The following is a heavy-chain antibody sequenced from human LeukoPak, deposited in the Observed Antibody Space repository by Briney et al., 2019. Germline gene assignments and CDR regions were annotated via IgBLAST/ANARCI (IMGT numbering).Heavy chain of an antibody. CDR1: GGSFSGYY. CDR2: IDQSGTT. J-gene: IGHJ4*02. CDR3: ARVPHYYFGYGYFDT. D-gene: IGHD3-10*01. V-gene: IGHV4-34*01. Sequence: PSETLSLTCVVYGGSFSGYYWSWIRQPPGKGLEWIGEIDQSGTTNCNPSLKSRVTISIDTSKKQFSLTLTSMTAADTAVYYCARVPHYYFGYGYFDTWGQGTRVTVSS.